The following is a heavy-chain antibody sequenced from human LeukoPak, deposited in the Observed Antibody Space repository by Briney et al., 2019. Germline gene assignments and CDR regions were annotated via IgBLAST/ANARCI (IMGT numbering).Heavy chain of an antibody. CDR3: ARDGFGTGSN. CDR1: GFTLNTYS. V-gene: IGHV3-21*04. J-gene: IGHJ4*02. CDR2: ISSTGSDM. D-gene: IGHD3-16*01. Sequence: KPGGSLRLSCAASGFTLNTYSMNWVRQAPGKGLEWVSSISSTGSDMYYVDSVKGRFTISRDNAKNSLYLQMNTLRADDTAVYYCARDGFGTGSNWGQGTLVTVSS.